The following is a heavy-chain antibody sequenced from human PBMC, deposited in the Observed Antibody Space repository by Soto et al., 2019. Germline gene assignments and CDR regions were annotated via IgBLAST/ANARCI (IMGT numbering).Heavy chain of an antibody. CDR2: IDLSGAST. CDR1: GLTFSNYA. D-gene: IGHD3-22*01. V-gene: IGHV3-23*01. J-gene: IGHJ4*02. CDR3: AKDHENGDYSSGFDY. Sequence: EVQLLESGGALVQTGGSLRLSCAASGLTFSNYAVTWVRQAPGKGLEWVSAIDLSGASTYYADSVKGRFTISRDNSKNTLYLQMNSLRAEDTAVYYCAKDHENGDYSSGFDYWGQGTLVTVSS.